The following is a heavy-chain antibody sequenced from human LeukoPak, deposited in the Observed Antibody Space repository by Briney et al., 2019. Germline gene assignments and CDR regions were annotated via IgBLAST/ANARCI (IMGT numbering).Heavy chain of an antibody. Sequence: GGSLRLSCLTSGFTLSTNAMSWVRQAPGKGLEWISGISGSGASTYYADSVKGRFTISRDDSRNTLYLQMNSLRGDDTAVYYCAKSVDTAMVTFGYWGQGTLVTVSS. CDR1: GFTLSTNA. CDR3: AKSVDTAMVTFGY. D-gene: IGHD5-18*01. V-gene: IGHV3-23*01. CDR2: ISGSGAST. J-gene: IGHJ4*02.